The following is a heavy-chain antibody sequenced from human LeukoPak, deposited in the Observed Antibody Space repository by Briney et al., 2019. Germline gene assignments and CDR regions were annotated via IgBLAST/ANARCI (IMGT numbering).Heavy chain of an antibody. J-gene: IGHJ1*01. V-gene: IGHV1-18*01. CDR2: ISAYNGDT. Sequence: GASVKVSCQASGYTFTSYGISWVRQAPGQGLAWMGWISAYNGDTKYAQNFQGRVTMTTDTYTSTAYMELRSLRSHGAAVYYCVRAAITATGTRYFHLGRQGTLVTVSS. CDR1: GYTFTSYG. CDR3: VRAAITATGTRYFHL. D-gene: IGHD6-13*01.